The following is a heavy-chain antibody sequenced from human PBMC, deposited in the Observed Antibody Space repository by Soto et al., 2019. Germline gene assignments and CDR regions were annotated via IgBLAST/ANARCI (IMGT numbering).Heavy chain of an antibody. D-gene: IGHD6-13*01. Sequence: EVQLVESGGGLVQPGGSLRLSCATSGFSFTTYWMSWVRQAPGKGLEWVANIKPDGSEMHYVDSVKGRFTISRDTATNFLFLQMNSRRAEDTAVYYCARDLPYTSSWGYWGKGTLVTVSS. V-gene: IGHV3-7*01. CDR1: GFSFTTYW. J-gene: IGHJ4*02. CDR2: IKPDGSEM. CDR3: ARDLPYTSSWGY.